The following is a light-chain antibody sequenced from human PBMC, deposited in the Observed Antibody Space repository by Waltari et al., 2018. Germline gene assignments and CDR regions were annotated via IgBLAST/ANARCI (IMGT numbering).Light chain of an antibody. CDR3: SSYSSSTTRV. CDR1: SSDFGAYKY. J-gene: IGLJ3*02. V-gene: IGLV2-14*03. Sequence: QSALTQPASVSGSPGQSVSISCTGTSSDFGAYKYVSWYQQHPGKAPKPIIYDVSDRPSGVSDRFSGSKSGNTASLIISGLQAEDEADYYCSSYSSSTTRVFGGGTKLTVL. CDR2: DVS.